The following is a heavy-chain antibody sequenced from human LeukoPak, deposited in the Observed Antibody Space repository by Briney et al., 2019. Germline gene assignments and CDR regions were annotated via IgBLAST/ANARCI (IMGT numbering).Heavy chain of an antibody. CDR3: ASRIAVAGTRAVGHFDY. J-gene: IGHJ4*02. CDR2: ITFDGNNE. V-gene: IGHV3-30*03. CDR1: GFTFSGYG. Sequence: GGSLRLPCAASGFTFSGYGMHWVRQAPGKGLEWVATITFDGNNEYYADSVKGRFTVSRDNSKNTLYLQMSSLRAEDTAVYYCASRIAVAGTRAVGHFDYWGQGALVTVSS. D-gene: IGHD6-19*01.